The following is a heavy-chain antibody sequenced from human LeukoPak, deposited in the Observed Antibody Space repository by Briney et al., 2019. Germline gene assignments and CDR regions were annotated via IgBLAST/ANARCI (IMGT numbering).Heavy chain of an antibody. CDR2: IRYDGSSK. D-gene: IGHD6-13*01. Sequence: GGTLRLSCAASGFIFSRYGMHWVPEAPGKGLEWVTDIRYDGSSKYYADSVKGRFTISRDNYKNTLYLQMKTVSAEDTAVSYWAKDHGSGKQLFRFICWG. CDR1: GFIFSRYG. CDR3: AKDHGSGKQLFRFIC. V-gene: IGHV3-30*02. J-gene: IGHJ6*01.